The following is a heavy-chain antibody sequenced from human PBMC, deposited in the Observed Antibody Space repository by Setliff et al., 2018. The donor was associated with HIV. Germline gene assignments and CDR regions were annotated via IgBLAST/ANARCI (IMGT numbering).Heavy chain of an antibody. V-gene: IGHV4-39*07. CDR3: ARGPPFAY. Sequence: SETLSLTCTVPGGSFIGSSFQSTWIRQTPGKGLEWIADIAYSGTTMYTNYNPSLESRVIISEDTSRDQFFLKLTSVTADDTGIYYCARGPPFAYWGQGLLVTVSS. CDR1: GGSFIGSSFQ. CDR2: IAYSGTTMYT. J-gene: IGHJ4*02.